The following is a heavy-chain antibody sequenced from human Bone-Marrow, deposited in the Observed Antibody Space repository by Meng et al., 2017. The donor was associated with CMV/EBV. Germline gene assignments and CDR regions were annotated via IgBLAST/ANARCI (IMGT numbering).Heavy chain of an antibody. V-gene: IGHV3-30*02. J-gene: IGHJ6*02. CDR3: AKPGPTKLVSWLPDYYYYGMDV. CDR1: GFTFSSYG. Sequence: GGSLRLSCAASGFTFSSYGMHWVRQAPGKGLEWVAFIRYDGSNKYYADSVKGRFTISRDNSKNTLYLQMNSLRAEDTAVYYCAKPGPTKLVSWLPDYYYYGMDVWGQGTTVTVS. D-gene: IGHD1-26*01. CDR2: IRYDGSNK.